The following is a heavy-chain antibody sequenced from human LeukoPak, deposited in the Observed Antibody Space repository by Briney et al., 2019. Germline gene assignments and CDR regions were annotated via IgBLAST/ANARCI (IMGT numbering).Heavy chain of an antibody. V-gene: IGHV3-9*03. CDR3: AKGLVGSSIADFFDY. Sequence: GGSLRLSCAASGFTFDDYAMHWVRQAPGKGLEWVSGISWNSGSIGYADSVKGRFTISRDNAKNSLCLQMNSLRGEDMALYYCAKGLVGSSIADFFDYWGQGILVTVSS. CDR2: ISWNSGSI. CDR1: GFTFDDYA. J-gene: IGHJ4*02. D-gene: IGHD6-6*01.